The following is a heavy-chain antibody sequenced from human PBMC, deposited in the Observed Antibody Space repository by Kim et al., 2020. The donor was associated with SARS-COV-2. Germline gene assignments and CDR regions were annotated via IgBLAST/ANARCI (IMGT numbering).Heavy chain of an antibody. Sequence: IANYAQKFQGRVTITADKSTSTAYMELSSLRSEDTAVYYCAVVLYDAFDIWGQGTMVTVSS. V-gene: IGHV1-69*02. CDR3: AVVLYDAFDI. D-gene: IGHD2-15*01. J-gene: IGHJ3*02. CDR2: IA.